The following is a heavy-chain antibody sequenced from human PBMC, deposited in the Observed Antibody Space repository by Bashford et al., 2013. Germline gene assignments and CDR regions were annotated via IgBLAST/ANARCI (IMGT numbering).Heavy chain of an antibody. CDR3: ARSYCSSTSCLYYYYGMDV. V-gene: IGHV1-69*01. Sequence: WVRQAPGQGLEWMGGIIPIFGTANYAQKFQGRVTITADESTSTAYMELSSLRSEDTAVYYCARSYCSSTSCLYYYYGMDVWGQGTTVTVSS. CDR2: IIPIFGTA. D-gene: IGHD2-2*01. J-gene: IGHJ6*02.